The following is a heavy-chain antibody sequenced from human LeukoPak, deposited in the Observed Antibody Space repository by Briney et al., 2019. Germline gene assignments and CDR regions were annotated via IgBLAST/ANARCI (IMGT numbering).Heavy chain of an antibody. D-gene: IGHD3-22*01. J-gene: IGHJ6*03. CDR3: ARATYYYDSSGYRSYYYYMDV. Sequence: SETLSLTCTVSGYSISSGYYWGWIRQPPGKGLEWIGSIYHSGSTYYNPSLKSRVTISVDTSKNQFSLKLSSVTAADTAVYYCARATYYYDSSGYRSYYYYMDVWGKGTTVTVSS. CDR1: GYSISSGYY. V-gene: IGHV4-38-2*02. CDR2: IYHSGST.